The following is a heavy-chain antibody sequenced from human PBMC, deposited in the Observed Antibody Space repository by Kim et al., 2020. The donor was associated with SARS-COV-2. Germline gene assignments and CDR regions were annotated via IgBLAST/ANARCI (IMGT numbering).Heavy chain of an antibody. J-gene: IGHJ4*02. CDR1: GFTFSSYG. V-gene: IGHV3-33*01. D-gene: IGHD6-13*01. CDR3: ARDNSRSSWYGYFDY. Sequence: GGSLRLSCAASGFTFSSYGMHWVRQAPGKWLEWVAVIWYDGSNKYYADSVKGRFTISRDNSKNTLYLQMNSLRAEDTAVYYCARDNSRSSWYGYFDYWGQGTLVTVSS. CDR2: IWYDGSNK.